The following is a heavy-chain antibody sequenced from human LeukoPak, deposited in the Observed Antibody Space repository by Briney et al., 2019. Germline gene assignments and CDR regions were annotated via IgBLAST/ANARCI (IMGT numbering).Heavy chain of an antibody. CDR3: ARADWDTAMIDY. J-gene: IGHJ4*02. CDR1: GFTFSSYA. Sequence: GGSLRLSCAASGFTFSSYAMSWVRQAPGKGLEWVSDISGSGASTYYADSVKGRFTISRDNSKNTLYLQMNSLRAEDTAVYYCARADWDTAMIDYWGQGTLVTVSS. V-gene: IGHV3-23*01. D-gene: IGHD5-18*01. CDR2: ISGSGAST.